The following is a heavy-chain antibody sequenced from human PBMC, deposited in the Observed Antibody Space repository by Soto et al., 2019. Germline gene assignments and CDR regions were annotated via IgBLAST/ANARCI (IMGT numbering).Heavy chain of an antibody. CDR2: IYSGGST. V-gene: IGHV3-66*01. CDR3: ASSDDPRDAFDI. CDR1: GFTVSSNY. Sequence: GGSLRLSCAASGFTVSSNYMSWVRQAPGKGLEWVSVIYSGGSTYYADSVKGRFTISRDNSKNTLYLQMNSPRAEDTAVYYCASSDDPRDAFDIWGQGTMVTVSS. J-gene: IGHJ3*02.